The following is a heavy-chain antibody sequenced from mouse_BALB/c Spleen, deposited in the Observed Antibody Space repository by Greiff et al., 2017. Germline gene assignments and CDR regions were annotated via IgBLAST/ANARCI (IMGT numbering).Heavy chain of an antibody. CDR3: ARGRDYDGFAY. J-gene: IGHJ3*01. V-gene: IGHV7-3*02. CDR2: IRNKANGYTT. D-gene: IGHD2-4*01. Sequence: DVKLVESGGGLVQPGGSLRLSWATSGFTFTDYYMSWVRQPPGKALEWLGFIRNKANGYTTEYSASVKGRFTISRDNSQSILYLQMNTLRAEDSATYYCARGRDYDGFAYWGQGTLVTVSA. CDR1: GFTFTDYY.